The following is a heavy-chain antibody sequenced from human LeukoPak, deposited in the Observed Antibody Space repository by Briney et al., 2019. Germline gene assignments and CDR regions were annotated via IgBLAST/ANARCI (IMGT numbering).Heavy chain of an antibody. Sequence: PGGSLRLSCAASGFTFSSYSMNWVRQAPGKGLERVSYISSSSSTIYYADSVKGRFTISRDNAKNSLYLQMNSLRAEDTAVYYCARDSEGIRLDMIVVVPAAREGFDYWGQGTLVTVSS. J-gene: IGHJ4*02. CDR2: ISSSSSTI. D-gene: IGHD2-2*01. V-gene: IGHV3-48*01. CDR1: GFTFSSYS. CDR3: ARDSEGIRLDMIVVVPAAREGFDY.